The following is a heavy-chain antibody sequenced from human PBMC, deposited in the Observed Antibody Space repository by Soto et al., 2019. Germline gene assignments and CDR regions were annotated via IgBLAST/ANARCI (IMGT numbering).Heavy chain of an antibody. J-gene: IGHJ4*02. CDR3: ARWDYGVYARFDY. D-gene: IGHD4-17*01. CDR2: MNPNSGNT. CDR1: GYTFTSHD. V-gene: IGHV1-8*01. Sequence: QVQLVQSGAEVKKSGASVKVSCKASGYTFTSHDINWVRQATGQGLEWMGWMNPNSGNTGYAQKFQGRVTMTRNTSISTAYMELSSLRSEETAVYYCARWDYGVYARFDYWGQGTLVTVSS.